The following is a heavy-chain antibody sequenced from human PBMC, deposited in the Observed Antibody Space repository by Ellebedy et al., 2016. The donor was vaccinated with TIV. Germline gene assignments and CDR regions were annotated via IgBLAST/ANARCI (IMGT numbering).Heavy chain of an antibody. Sequence: GESLKISCAASGFILSSYGMHWVRQAPGKGLEWVALIWFDGSKEYHADSVKGRFTISRDNSKNTLSLQMNSLRGEDSAVYYCARDAVQRYFYGVGVWGQGTTVTVSS. D-gene: IGHD1-1*01. V-gene: IGHV3-30*02. CDR3: ARDAVQRYFYGVGV. CDR2: IWFDGSKE. J-gene: IGHJ6*02. CDR1: GFILSSYG.